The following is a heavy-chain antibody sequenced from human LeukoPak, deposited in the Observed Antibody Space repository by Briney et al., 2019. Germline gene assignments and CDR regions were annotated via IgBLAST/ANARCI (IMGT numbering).Heavy chain of an antibody. CDR3: ARGPGEGGSSGYYYGKPEDPAEYYFDY. V-gene: IGHV1-2*02. Sequence: ASVKVSCKASGYSLTNYYMHWVRQAPGQGLEWVGLISPYGGSTNYAQRFQGRVDITRDTSISTAYMELSRLRSEDTAVYYCARGPGEGGSSGYYYGKPEDPAEYYFDYWGQGTLVTVSS. D-gene: IGHD3-22*01. CDR2: ISPYGGST. J-gene: IGHJ4*02. CDR1: GYSLTNYY.